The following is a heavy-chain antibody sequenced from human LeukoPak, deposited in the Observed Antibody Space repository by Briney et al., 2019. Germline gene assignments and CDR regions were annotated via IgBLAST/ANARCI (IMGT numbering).Heavy chain of an antibody. CDR2: IYYSGST. V-gene: IGHV4-59*01. J-gene: IGHJ4*02. D-gene: IGHD3-22*01. Sequence: SETLSLTCTVSGGSISSYYWSWIRQPPGKGLEWIGYIYYSGSTNYNPSLKSRVTISVDTSKNQFSLKLRSVTAANTAVYYCARVTGYMIEDYFDYWGQGTLVTVSS. CDR3: ARVTGYMIEDYFDY. CDR1: GGSISSYY.